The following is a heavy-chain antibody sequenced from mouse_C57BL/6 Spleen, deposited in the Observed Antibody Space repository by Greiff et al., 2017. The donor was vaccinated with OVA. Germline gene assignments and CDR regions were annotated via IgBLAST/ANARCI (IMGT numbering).Heavy chain of an antibody. CDR3: ARDDTTVDWYFDV. CDR2: ISYSGST. J-gene: IGHJ1*03. CDR1: GYSITSGYD. D-gene: IGHD1-1*01. V-gene: IGHV3-1*01. Sequence: EVQLQESGPGMVKPSQSLSLTCTVTGYSITSGYDWHWIRHFPGNKLEWMGYISYSGSTNYNPSLKSRISITHDTSKNHFFLKLNSVTTEDTATYYCARDDTTVDWYFDVWGTGTTVTVSS.